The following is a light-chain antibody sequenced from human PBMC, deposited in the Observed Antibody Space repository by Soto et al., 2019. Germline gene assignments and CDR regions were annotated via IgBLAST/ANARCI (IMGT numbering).Light chain of an antibody. J-gene: IGLJ1*01. CDR2: EVS. V-gene: IGLV2-23*02. CDR3: CSYAGSSTSLYV. CDR1: SSDGGSYNL. Sequence: QSVLTPPASVSGSPGQSITLSCTGTSSDGGSYNLVSWYQQHPGKAPKLMIYEVSKRPSGVSNRFSGSKSGNTASLTISGLQAEDEADYYCCSYAGSSTSLYVFGTGTKVTVL.